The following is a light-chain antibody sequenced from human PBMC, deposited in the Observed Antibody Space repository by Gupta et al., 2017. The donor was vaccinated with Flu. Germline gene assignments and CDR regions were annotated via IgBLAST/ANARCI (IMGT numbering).Light chain of an antibody. J-gene: IGLJ3*02. Sequence: QSALTQPASVSGSPGPSITISCTGTSNDVGGYNFVSWYQQHPGTAPILVIDEVSKRPSGVSNRFAGSKAGNTAFLTISGLEAEDEGNYYCCSYTTRYTWVFGGGTKLTVL. CDR2: EVS. CDR1: SNDVGGYNF. CDR3: CSYTTRYTWV. V-gene: IGLV2-14*01.